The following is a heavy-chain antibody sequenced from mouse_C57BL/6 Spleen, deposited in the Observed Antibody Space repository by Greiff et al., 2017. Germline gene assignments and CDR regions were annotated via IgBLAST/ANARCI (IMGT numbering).Heavy chain of an antibody. CDR2: IYPGDGDT. D-gene: IGHD2-4*01. CDR3: ARWDDYLYYAMDY. J-gene: IGHJ4*01. Sequence: VQLQQSGPELVKPGASVKISCKASGYAFSSSWMNWVKQRPGKGLEWIGRIYPGDGDTNYNGKFKGNATLTADKSSSTAYMQLSSLTSEDSAVYFCARWDDYLYYAMDYWGQGTSVTVSS. V-gene: IGHV1-82*01. CDR1: GYAFSSSW.